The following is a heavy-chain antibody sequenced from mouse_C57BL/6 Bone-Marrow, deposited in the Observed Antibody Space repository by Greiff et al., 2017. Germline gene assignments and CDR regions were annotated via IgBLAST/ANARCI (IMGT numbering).Heavy chain of an antibody. J-gene: IGHJ2*01. V-gene: IGHV14-4*01. Sequence: VQLQQSGAELVRPGASVKLSCTASGFNIKDDYMHWVKQRPEQGLEWIGWIDPENGDTEYASKFQGKATITADTSSSTAYLQLSSLTSEDTADYYCTTGYYFPFAYWGQGTTLTVSS. D-gene: IGHD1-1*01. CDR3: TTGYYFPFAY. CDR2: IDPENGDT. CDR1: GFNIKDDY.